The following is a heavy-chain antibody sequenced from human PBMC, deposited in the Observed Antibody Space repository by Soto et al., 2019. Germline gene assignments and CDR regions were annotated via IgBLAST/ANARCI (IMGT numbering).Heavy chain of an antibody. CDR2: IYWNDDK. Sequence: QITLKESGPTLVKPTQTLTLTCTFSGFSLSTSGVGVGWIRQPPGKALEWLALIYWNDDKRYSPSLKSRLTITNDTSKNQVVLTMTNMDPVDTATYYCAHRSRITIFGVVIMSPYYFDYWGQGTLVTVSS. CDR3: AHRSRITIFGVVIMSPYYFDY. D-gene: IGHD3-3*01. V-gene: IGHV2-5*01. CDR1: GFSLSTSGVG. J-gene: IGHJ4*02.